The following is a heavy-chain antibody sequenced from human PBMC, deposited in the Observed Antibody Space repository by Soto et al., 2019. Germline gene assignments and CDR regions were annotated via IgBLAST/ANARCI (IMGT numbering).Heavy chain of an antibody. Sequence: QVQLQESGPGLVKPSETLSLTCSVSDGSVNTGNYYWSWIRQPPGKGLEWIGHIYYIGTTNYNPSLKCLVTISVDTSKNKFSLKVTSVTAADTAVYFCAREEKQLSRYGGDFDYWGQGILVTVSS. CDR2: IYYIGTT. V-gene: IGHV4-61*01. D-gene: IGHD3-16*01. J-gene: IGHJ4*02. CDR3: AREEKQLSRYGGDFDY. CDR1: DGSVNTGNYY.